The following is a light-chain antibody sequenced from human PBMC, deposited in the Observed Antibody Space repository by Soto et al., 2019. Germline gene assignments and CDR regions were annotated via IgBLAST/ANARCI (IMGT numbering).Light chain of an antibody. Sequence: DIQMTQSPSSLSASVGDRVTITCRASQSISSYLNWYQQKPGKAPKLLIYDASNLQSGVPSRFSGSGSGTDFTLTISSLQPEDFETYYCQQIYDAPITFGQGTRLELK. CDR3: QQIYDAPIT. CDR1: QSISSY. V-gene: IGKV1-39*01. CDR2: DAS. J-gene: IGKJ5*01.